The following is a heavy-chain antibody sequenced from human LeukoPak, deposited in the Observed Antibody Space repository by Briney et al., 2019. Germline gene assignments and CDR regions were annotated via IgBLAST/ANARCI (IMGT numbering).Heavy chain of an antibody. Sequence: ASVKVSCKVSGYTLTELSMHWVRQAPGKGLEWMGGFDPEDGETIYAQKFQGRVTMTEDTSTDTAYMELSSLRSEDTAVYYCAKGGSITLIVVITHFDYWGQGTLVTVSS. CDR1: GYTLTELS. J-gene: IGHJ4*02. D-gene: IGHD3-22*01. CDR2: FDPEDGET. V-gene: IGHV1-24*01. CDR3: AKGGSITLIVVITHFDY.